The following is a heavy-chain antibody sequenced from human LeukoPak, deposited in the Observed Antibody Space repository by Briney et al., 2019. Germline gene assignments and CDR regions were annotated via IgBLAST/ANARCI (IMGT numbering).Heavy chain of an antibody. V-gene: IGHV3-30-3*01. CDR2: ISYDGSNK. Sequence: GGSLRLSCAASGFTFSSYAMHWVRQAPGKGLEWVAVISYDGSNKYYADSVKGRFTISRDNSKNTLYLQMNSLGAEDTAVYYCARGSNWGCFDYWGQGTLVTVSS. CDR3: ARGSNWGCFDY. D-gene: IGHD7-27*01. CDR1: GFTFSSYA. J-gene: IGHJ4*02.